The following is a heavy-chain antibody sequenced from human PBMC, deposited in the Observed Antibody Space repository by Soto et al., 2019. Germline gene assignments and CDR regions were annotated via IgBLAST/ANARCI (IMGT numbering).Heavy chain of an antibody. J-gene: IGHJ6*02. CDR3: ARALYGSGVLDV. Sequence: SETLSLTCTVSGGSVTSYYWSYIRQPPGKALEWIGTIYYSGSTNYNPSLKSRVSISVDTSKNQFSLKVGSVTAADTAVYFCARALYGSGVLDVWGQGTTVTVSS. V-gene: IGHV4-59*02. CDR1: GGSVTSYY. D-gene: IGHD3-10*01. CDR2: IYYSGST.